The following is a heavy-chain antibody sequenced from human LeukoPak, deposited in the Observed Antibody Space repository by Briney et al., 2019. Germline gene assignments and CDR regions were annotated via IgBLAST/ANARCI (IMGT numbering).Heavy chain of an antibody. CDR2: IRYDGSNK. J-gene: IGHJ6*02. D-gene: IGHD3-10*01. CDR1: GFTFSSYG. Sequence: GGSLRLSCVASGFTFSSYGMHWVRQAPGKGLEWVAFIRYDGSNKYYADSVKGRFTISRDNSKNTLYLQMNSLRAEDTAVYYCAKASDYYGSGRGNHYYYYGMDVWGQGTTVTVSS. V-gene: IGHV3-30*02. CDR3: AKASDYYGSGRGNHYYYYGMDV.